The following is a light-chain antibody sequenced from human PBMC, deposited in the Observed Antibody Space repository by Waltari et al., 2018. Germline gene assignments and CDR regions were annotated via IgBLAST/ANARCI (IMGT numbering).Light chain of an antibody. Sequence: QSVLTQPPSVSGAPGQRATIPSTGTGSNIGAGNEVHWYQQLPRAAPKRLIYGSSSRPLGVPDRFFGSTSGTSASLAITGLQAEDEADYYCQSYDTSLSVVFGGGTKLTVL. CDR3: QSYDTSLSVV. CDR1: GSNIGAGNE. J-gene: IGLJ3*02. CDR2: GSS. V-gene: IGLV1-40*01.